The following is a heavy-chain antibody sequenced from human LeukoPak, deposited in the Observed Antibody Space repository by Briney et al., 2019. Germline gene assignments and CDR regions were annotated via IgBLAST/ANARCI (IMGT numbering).Heavy chain of an antibody. CDR3: ARASIYGDELGAFDI. CDR1: GLTFSSHW. J-gene: IGHJ3*02. Sequence: GGSLRLSCAASGLTFSSHWMHWVRQAPGKGLVWVSRITNDGSGTTYADSVKGRFTISRDNSKNTLYLQMNSLRAEDTAVYYCARASIYGDELGAFDIWGQGTMVTVSS. D-gene: IGHD4-17*01. CDR2: ITNDGSGT. V-gene: IGHV3-74*01.